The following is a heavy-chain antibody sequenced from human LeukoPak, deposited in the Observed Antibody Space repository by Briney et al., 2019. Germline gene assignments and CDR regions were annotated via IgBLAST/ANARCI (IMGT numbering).Heavy chain of an antibody. D-gene: IGHD1-26*01. CDR1: GASVSSYY. Sequence: SETLSLTCSVSGASVSSYYWNWIRQPPGEGLEWIGNIYASGSTNYNPSLKSRVTISLDTSKDQFSLKLTSVTAADTAFYYCAKDWELGSWGQGTLVTVSS. CDR2: IYASGST. CDR3: AKDWELGS. V-gene: IGHV4-59*02. J-gene: IGHJ5*02.